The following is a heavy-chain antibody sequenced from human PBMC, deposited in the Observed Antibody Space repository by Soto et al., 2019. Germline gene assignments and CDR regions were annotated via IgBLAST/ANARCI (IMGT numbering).Heavy chain of an antibody. CDR2: IYFSGST. J-gene: IGHJ4*02. Sequence: SETLSLTCTVSGGSISSGDYYWSWIRQTPGKGLEWIGYIYFSGSTTYNPALQSRVTISVHTSTNQFSLKLRSVTAADTAMYYCASTRGYTYRPFDYWGQGTLVTVSS. CDR1: GGSISSGDYY. CDR3: ASTRGYTYRPFDY. V-gene: IGHV4-30-4*01. D-gene: IGHD5-18*01.